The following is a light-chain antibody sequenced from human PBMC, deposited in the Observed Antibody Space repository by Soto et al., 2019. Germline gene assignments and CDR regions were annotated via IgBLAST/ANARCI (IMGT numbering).Light chain of an antibody. CDR1: QSVTSNH. J-gene: IGKJ2*01. Sequence: EIVLTQSPGTLSLPPGERASLSCRATQSVTSNHLAWYQQKPGQAPRLLIHGASSRATGIPDRFSGGGSGTDFTLTISRLEPEDFAVYYCQQYGSSPFTFGQGTKVDIK. CDR2: GAS. V-gene: IGKV3-20*01. CDR3: QQYGSSPFT.